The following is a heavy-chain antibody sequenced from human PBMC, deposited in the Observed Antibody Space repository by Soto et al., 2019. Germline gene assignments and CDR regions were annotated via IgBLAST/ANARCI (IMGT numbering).Heavy chain of an antibody. CDR1: GFTFTSYS. CDR3: AREMGACSDSSCYPGPYDS. V-gene: IGHV3-48*02. D-gene: IGHD3-16*01. CDR2: IASKSTTI. J-gene: IGHJ5*02. Sequence: GGSLRLSCAASGFTFTSYSMNWVRQAPGQGLEWVSYIASKSTTIKYADSVKGRFTVSRDNAKNSLYLQLNSLRDEDTAVYYCAREMGACSDSSCYPGPYDSWGQGTLVTVSS.